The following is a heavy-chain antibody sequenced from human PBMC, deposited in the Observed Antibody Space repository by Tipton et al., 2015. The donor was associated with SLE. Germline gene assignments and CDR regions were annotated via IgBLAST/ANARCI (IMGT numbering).Heavy chain of an antibody. CDR3: AKDYNHDNADYN. J-gene: IGHJ4*02. CDR2: IHHSGSP. D-gene: IGHD4-17*01. CDR1: GGSIRSSNW. V-gene: IGHV4-4*02. Sequence: TLSLTCAVSGGSIRSSNWWSWVRQPPGKGLEWIGEIHHSGSPNSNPSLKSRVTISVDKSKNQFSLKLSSVTVADTAVYYCAKDYNHDNADYNWGQGALVTVSS.